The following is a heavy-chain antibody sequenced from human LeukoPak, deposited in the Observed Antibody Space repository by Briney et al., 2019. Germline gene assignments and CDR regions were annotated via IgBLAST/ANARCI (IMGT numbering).Heavy chain of an antibody. CDR2: IKEDGSDK. CDR1: GFTFSSYW. D-gene: IGHD2-8*01. V-gene: IGHV3-7*01. Sequence: PGGSLRLSCAASGFTFSSYWMSWGRQAPGKGLEWVANIKEDGSDKYYVDSVRGRFTISRDNAKNSLYLQMNSLRAEDTAVYYCARDPGRNGHFDYWGQGTLVTVSS. CDR3: ARDPGRNGHFDY. J-gene: IGHJ4*02.